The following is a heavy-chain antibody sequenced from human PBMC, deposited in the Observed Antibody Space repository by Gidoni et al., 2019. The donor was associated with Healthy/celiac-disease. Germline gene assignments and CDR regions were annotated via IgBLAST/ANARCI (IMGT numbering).Heavy chain of an antibody. CDR2: IVVGSGNT. CDR3: AAHQYYYGSGIYDAFDI. CDR1: GFTFTSSA. D-gene: IGHD3-10*01. J-gene: IGHJ3*02. V-gene: IGHV1-58*02. Sequence: QMQLVQSGPEVKKPGTSVKVSCKASGFTFTSSAMQWVRQARGQRLEWIGWIVVGSGNTNYAQKFQERVTITRDMSTSTAYMELSSLRSEDPAVYYWAAHQYYYGSGIYDAFDIWGQGTMVTVSS.